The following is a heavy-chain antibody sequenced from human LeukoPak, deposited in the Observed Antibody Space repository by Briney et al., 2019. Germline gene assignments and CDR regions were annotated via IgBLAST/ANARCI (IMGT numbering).Heavy chain of an antibody. Sequence: GGSLRLSCAASGFTFSSYAMSWVRQAPGKGLEWVSAISGSGGSTYYADSVKGRFTISRDNSKNTLYLQMNSLRADDTAVYYCAKDVESYYYDSSGYGNWGQGTLVTVSS. CDR1: GFTFSSYA. V-gene: IGHV3-23*01. CDR3: AKDVESYYYDSSGYGN. J-gene: IGHJ4*02. CDR2: ISGSGGST. D-gene: IGHD3-22*01.